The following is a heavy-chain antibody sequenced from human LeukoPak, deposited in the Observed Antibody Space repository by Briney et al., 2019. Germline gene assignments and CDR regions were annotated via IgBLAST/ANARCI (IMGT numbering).Heavy chain of an antibody. Sequence: GGSLRLSCAASGFTFSSYAMSWVRQAPGKGLEWVSAIRGSGGSTYYADSVKGRFTISRDNSKNTLYLQMNSLRAEDTAVYYCAKDVYGDYGMDVWGQGTTVTVSS. J-gene: IGHJ6*02. D-gene: IGHD4-17*01. CDR3: AKDVYGDYGMDV. CDR2: IRGSGGST. V-gene: IGHV3-23*01. CDR1: GFTFSSYA.